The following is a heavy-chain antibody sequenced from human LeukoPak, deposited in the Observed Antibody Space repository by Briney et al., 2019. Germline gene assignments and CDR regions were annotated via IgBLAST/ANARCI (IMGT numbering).Heavy chain of an antibody. D-gene: IGHD3-3*01. CDR2: IRYDASNE. CDR3: ARYDYWSGYYPLDL. J-gene: IGHJ4*02. Sequence: GGSLRLSCVASGFAFNMYGMHWARQAPGKGLQWVAFIRYDASNEYYVESVKGRFTISRDNTENTLYLQMNSLRAEDTAVYYCARYDYWSGYYPLDLWGQGTLVTVSS. V-gene: IGHV3-30*02. CDR1: GFAFNMYG.